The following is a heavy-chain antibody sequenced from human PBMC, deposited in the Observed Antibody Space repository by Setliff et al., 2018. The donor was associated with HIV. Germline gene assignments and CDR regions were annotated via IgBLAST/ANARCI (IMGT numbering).Heavy chain of an antibody. CDR1: GYTFTSYA. D-gene: IGHD4-17*01. Sequence: ASVKVSCKASGYTFTSYAMHWVRQAPGHSLEWMGFINSGTGNTIYSQKFQGRVTFSRDTSASTAYMELSSLRSEDTAVYYCANSVTDASYWYFIHWGRGSPVTVSS. CDR3: ANSVTDASYWYFIH. J-gene: IGHJ2*01. V-gene: IGHV1-3*01. CDR2: INSGTGNT.